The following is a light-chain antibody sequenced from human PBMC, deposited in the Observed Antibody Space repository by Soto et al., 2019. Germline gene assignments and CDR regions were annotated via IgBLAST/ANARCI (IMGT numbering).Light chain of an antibody. CDR1: MSDVGGYNY. CDR3: SSYTSSSTPSV. J-gene: IGLJ1*01. V-gene: IGLV2-14*01. Sequence: QPPLTQAACVSGSPGQSITISSTGTMSDVGGYNYVSWYQHHPGKAPKLMIYEVSNRPSGVSNRFSGSKSGNTASLTISGLHTEDEADYYCSSYTSSSTPSVFGTGTKVTVL. CDR2: EVS.